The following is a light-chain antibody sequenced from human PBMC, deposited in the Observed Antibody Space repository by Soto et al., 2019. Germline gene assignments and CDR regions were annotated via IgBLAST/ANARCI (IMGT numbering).Light chain of an antibody. CDR3: QQYYSYPRT. Sequence: DIVMTQTPLSLSVTPGQPASISCKSSQSLLHSDGKTYLHWYLQMPGQPPQLLIYETSSRFSGVPDRFSGSGSGTDFTLTISCLQSEDFATYYCQQYYSYPRTFGQGTKLEIK. J-gene: IGKJ2*01. CDR1: QSLLHSDGKTY. CDR2: ETS. V-gene: IGKV2-29*01.